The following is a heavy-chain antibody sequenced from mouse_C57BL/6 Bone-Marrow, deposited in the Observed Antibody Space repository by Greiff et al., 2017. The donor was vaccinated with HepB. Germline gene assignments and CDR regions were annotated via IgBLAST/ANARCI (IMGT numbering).Heavy chain of an antibody. V-gene: IGHV2-6*01. CDR1: GFSLTSYG. D-gene: IGHD2-4*01. CDR2: IWGVGST. J-gene: IGHJ4*01. CDR3: ASSFPLYDYDGGGYAMDY. Sequence: VKLVESGPGLVAPSQSLSITCTVSGFSLTSYGVDWVRQSPGKGLEWLGVIWGVGSTNYNSALKSRLSISKDNSKSQVFLKMNSLQTDDTAMYYCASSFPLYDYDGGGYAMDYWGQGTSVTVSS.